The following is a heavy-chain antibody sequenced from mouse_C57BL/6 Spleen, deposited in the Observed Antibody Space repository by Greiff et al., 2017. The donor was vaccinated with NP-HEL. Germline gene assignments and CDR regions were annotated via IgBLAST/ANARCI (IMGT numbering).Heavy chain of an antibody. D-gene: IGHD1-1*01. CDR1: GFSLTSYA. CDR3: ARNCYYGSSYWYFDV. J-gene: IGHJ1*03. V-gene: IGHV2-9-1*01. Sequence: VKLMESGPGLVAPSQSLSITCTVSGFSLTSYAISWVRQPPGKGLEWLGVIWTGGGTNYNSALKSRLSISKDNSKSKVFLKMNRLQTDDTARYYCARNCYYGSSYWYFDVWGTGTTVTVSS. CDR2: IWTGGGT.